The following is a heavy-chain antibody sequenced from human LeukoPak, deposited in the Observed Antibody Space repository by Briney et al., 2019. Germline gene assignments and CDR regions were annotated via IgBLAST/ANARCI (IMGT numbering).Heavy chain of an antibody. CDR3: AKDLGRRYCSSTSCWGGFDY. CDR1: GFTFTSYA. V-gene: IGHV3-23*01. CDR2: ISYSGGTT. J-gene: IGHJ4*02. D-gene: IGHD2-2*01. Sequence: GRSLRLSCASSGFTFTSYAVSWVRQAPGKGLEWVSTISYSGGTTYHTDSAKGRFTISRDNSKNTLYLQMNSLRAEDTAVYYCAKDLGRRYCSSTSCWGGFDYWGQGTLVTVSS.